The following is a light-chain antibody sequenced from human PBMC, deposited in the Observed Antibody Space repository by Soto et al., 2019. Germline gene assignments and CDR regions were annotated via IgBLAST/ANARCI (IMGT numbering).Light chain of an antibody. CDR2: GAS. Sequence: EILMTQSPATGSVSPGEGATLSCRASQSVSSHLAWYQQNPGQAPRLLMYGASSRATGIPDRFSGSGSGTEFTFTISSLQSEDFAVYYCQQYHNWPITFGQGTRLEIK. CDR1: QSVSSH. V-gene: IGKV3D-15*01. CDR3: QQYHNWPIT. J-gene: IGKJ5*01.